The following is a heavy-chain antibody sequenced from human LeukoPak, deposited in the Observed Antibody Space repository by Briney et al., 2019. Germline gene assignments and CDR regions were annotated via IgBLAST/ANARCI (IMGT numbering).Heavy chain of an antibody. CDR2: TYYRSKWYN. D-gene: IGHD2/OR15-2a*01. V-gene: IGHV6-1*01. Sequence: SQTISLTCAIAGDSVASNSAAWNWTRQSPSRGLEWLGRTYYRSKWYNYYALSVKSRITINPATSKTQFSLHLNSVTPEDTAVYYCARDKYLYYFDYWGQGTLVTVSS. J-gene: IGHJ4*02. CDR1: GDSVASNSAA. CDR3: ARDKYLYYFDY.